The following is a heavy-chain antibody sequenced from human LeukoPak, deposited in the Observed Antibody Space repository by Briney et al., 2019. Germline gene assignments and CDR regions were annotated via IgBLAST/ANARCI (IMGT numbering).Heavy chain of an antibody. V-gene: IGHV1-3*01. Sequence: ASVTVSCKASGYTFTSYGISWVRQAPGQGLEWMGWINAGNGNTKYSQKFQGRVTITRDTSASTAYMELSSLRSEDTAVYYCARSEGYFDYWGQGTLVTVSS. CDR2: INAGNGNT. J-gene: IGHJ4*02. CDR1: GYTFTSYG. CDR3: ARSEGYFDY.